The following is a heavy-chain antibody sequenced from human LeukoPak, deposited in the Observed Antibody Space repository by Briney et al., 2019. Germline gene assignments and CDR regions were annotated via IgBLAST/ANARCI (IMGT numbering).Heavy chain of an antibody. Sequence: ASVKVSCKASGYTFTSYDINWVRQATGQGLEWMGWMNPNSGNTGYAQKFQGRVTMTRNTSISTAYMELSSLRSEDTAVYYCARPLRGMPPGRTGFDPWGQGTLVTVSS. D-gene: IGHD3-10*01. V-gene: IGHV1-8*01. CDR3: ARPLRGMPPGRTGFDP. CDR2: MNPNSGNT. J-gene: IGHJ5*02. CDR1: GYTFTSYD.